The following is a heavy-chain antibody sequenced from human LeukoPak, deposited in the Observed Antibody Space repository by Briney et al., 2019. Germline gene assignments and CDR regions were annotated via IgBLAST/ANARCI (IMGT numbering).Heavy chain of an antibody. CDR3: ARLYIGGYSRSSNYNWFDP. Sequence: SETLSLTCAVYGGSFSGYYCSWIRQPPGKGLEWIGEINHSGITNYNPSIKSRVTISVATSKNQFSLNLTSVTAADTAVYYCARLYIGGYSRSSNYNWFDPWGQGTLVTVSS. V-gene: IGHV4-34*01. J-gene: IGHJ5*02. D-gene: IGHD6-13*01. CDR2: INHSGIT. CDR1: GGSFSGYY.